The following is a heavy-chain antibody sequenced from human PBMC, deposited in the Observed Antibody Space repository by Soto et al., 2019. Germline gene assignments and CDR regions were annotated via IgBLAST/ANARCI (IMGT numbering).Heavy chain of an antibody. V-gene: IGHV3-53*01. J-gene: IGHJ4*02. CDR2: IYSGGTT. Sequence: GGSLRLSCAASGFTVSSNYMSWVRQAPGKGLESVSVIYSGGTTYYADSVKGRFTISRDNSKNALYLQMNSLRAEDTAVYYCARGRYSYGYDYWGQGTLVTVSS. D-gene: IGHD5-18*01. CDR1: GFTVSSNY. CDR3: ARGRYSYGYDY.